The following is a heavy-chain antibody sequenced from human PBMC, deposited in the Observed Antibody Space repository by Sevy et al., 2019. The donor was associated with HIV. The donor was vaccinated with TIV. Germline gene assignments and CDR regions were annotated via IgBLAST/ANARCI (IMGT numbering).Heavy chain of an antibody. CDR2: IWYDGSNK. V-gene: IGHV3-33*01. D-gene: IGHD3-10*01. Sequence: GGSLRLSCAASGFTFSSYGMHWVRQAPGKGLEWVAVIWYDGSNKYYADSVKGRFTISRENSKNTLYLQMNSLRAEETAVYYCARCFGSGSYGFDSWGQGTLVTVSS. CDR3: ARCFGSGSYGFDS. CDR1: GFTFSSYG. J-gene: IGHJ4*02.